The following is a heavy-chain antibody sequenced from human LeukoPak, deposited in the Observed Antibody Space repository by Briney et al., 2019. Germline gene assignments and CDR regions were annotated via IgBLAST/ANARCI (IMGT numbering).Heavy chain of an antibody. D-gene: IGHD5-12*01. CDR3: ARFGDSGYDSAWYFDY. Sequence: SETLSLTCAVSGYSVSSGYYWGWIRQPPRKGLEWIGTIYHNGNTYYNPSLKSRVTISVDTSKNQFSLKLSSVTAADTAVYYCARFGDSGYDSAWYFDYWGQGTLVTVSS. CDR1: GYSVSSGYY. J-gene: IGHJ4*02. V-gene: IGHV4-38-2*01. CDR2: IYHNGNT.